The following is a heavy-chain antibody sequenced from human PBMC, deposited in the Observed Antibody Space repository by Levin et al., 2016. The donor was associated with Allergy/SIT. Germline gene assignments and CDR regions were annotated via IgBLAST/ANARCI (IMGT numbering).Heavy chain of an antibody. Sequence: GGSLRLSCAASGFTFSSYSMNWVRQAPGKGLEWVSSISSSSSYIYYADSVKGRFTISRDNAKNSLYLQMNSLRAEDTAVYYCARGQGYSYGDRLDYWGQGTLVTVSS. V-gene: IGHV3-21*01. D-gene: IGHD5-18*01. CDR3: ARGQGYSYGDRLDY. CDR1: GFTFSSYS. J-gene: IGHJ4*02. CDR2: ISSSSSYI.